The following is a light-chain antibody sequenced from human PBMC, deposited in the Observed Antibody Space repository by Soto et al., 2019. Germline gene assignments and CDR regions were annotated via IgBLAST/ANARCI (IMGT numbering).Light chain of an antibody. CDR2: LGS. V-gene: IGKV2-28*01. Sequence: DIVMTQSPLSLPVTPGEPASISCSSSQSLLHRNGYNYLDWYLQKPGQSPQLLIYLGSNRASGVPDRFIGSGSGTDCTLTISRVEAEDVGVYDCIQALQNPLLTFGGGTKVAIK. J-gene: IGKJ4*01. CDR1: QSLLHRNGYNY. CDR3: IQALQNPLLT.